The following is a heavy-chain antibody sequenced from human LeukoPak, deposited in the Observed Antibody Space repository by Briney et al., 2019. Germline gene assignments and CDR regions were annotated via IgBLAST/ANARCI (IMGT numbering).Heavy chain of an antibody. CDR3: ARGHEDYDSSGYYRFDY. J-gene: IGHJ4*02. CDR2: IHYSEST. CDR1: GGSIRSGGDY. V-gene: IGHV4-31*03. Sequence: SETLSHTCTVSGGSIRSGGDYWSWIRQHPGKGLEWIGYIHYSESTYYNPSLRSRVTISVDTSKNQFSLKLNSVTAADTAVYFCARGHEDYDSSGYYRFDYWGQGTLVTVSS. D-gene: IGHD3-22*01.